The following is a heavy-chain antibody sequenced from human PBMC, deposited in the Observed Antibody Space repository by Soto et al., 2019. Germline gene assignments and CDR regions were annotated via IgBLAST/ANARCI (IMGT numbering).Heavy chain of an antibody. CDR3: ARDLHPALQRMVRGANQNYGMDV. Sequence: GASVKVSCKASGYTFTSYGISWVRQAPGQGLEWMGWISAYNGNTNYAQKLQGRVTMTTDTSTSTAYMELRSLRSDDTAVYYCARDLHPALQRMVRGANQNYGMDVWGQGTTVTAP. CDR2: ISAYNGNT. V-gene: IGHV1-18*01. D-gene: IGHD3-10*01. J-gene: IGHJ6*02. CDR1: GYTFTSYG.